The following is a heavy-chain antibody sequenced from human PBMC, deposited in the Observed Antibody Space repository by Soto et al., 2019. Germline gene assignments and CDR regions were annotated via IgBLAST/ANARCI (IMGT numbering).Heavy chain of an antibody. CDR3: ARLYNYVAFDI. V-gene: IGHV5-51*01. CDR2: INPGDSDT. Sequence: EVQLEQSGAEVKKPGESLKMSCKGSGYNFTKYWIGWVRQMPGKGLEWMGVINPGDSDTRYSPSFGGLVTISADKSISTAYLQWSSLKASDTAMYYFARLYNYVAFDIWCQGTMVTVSS. D-gene: IGHD5-12*01. CDR1: GYNFTKYW. J-gene: IGHJ3*02.